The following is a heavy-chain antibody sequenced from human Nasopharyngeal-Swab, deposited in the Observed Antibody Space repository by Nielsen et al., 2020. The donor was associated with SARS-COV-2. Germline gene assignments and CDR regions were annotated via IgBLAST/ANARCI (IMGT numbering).Heavy chain of an antibody. Sequence: GESLKISCATSGFTFSPYTMTWVRQAPGKGLQWISYITSGNSVPYADSVRGRFTIPRDNDKNSLCLQMNSLTAEDTAVYYCSRERGGGYGDYWGQGTLVTVSP. CDR2: ITSGNSV. V-gene: IGHV3-48*04. J-gene: IGHJ4*02. D-gene: IGHD5-12*01. CDR3: SRERGGGYGDY. CDR1: GFTFSPYT.